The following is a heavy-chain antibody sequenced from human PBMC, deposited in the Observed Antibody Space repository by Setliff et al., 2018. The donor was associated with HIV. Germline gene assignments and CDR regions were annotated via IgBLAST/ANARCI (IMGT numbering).Heavy chain of an antibody. J-gene: IGHJ6*03. CDR2: ISAYNGDT. CDR1: GYTFTTYA. D-gene: IGHD3-3*01. V-gene: IGHV1-18*01. CDR3: ARESGGVVIKGAYYYYMDV. Sequence: GASVKVSCKASGYTFTTYAMNWVRQAPGQGLEWMGWISAYNGDTNYAQKFQGRVTITTDESTSTAYMELSSLRSEDTAVYYCARESGGVVIKGAYYYYMDVWGKGTTVTVSS.